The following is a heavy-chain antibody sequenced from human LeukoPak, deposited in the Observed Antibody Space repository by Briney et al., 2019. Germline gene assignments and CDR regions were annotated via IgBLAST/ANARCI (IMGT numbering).Heavy chain of an antibody. CDR1: GFSFNTYG. D-gene: IGHD3-22*01. CDR3: ATGSGYYYSH. CDR2: TYGDGDNR. Sequence: GGSLRLSCTASGFSFNTYGMHWVRQVPGKGLEWLAVTYGDGDNRYYADSVKARFTISRDNGRKTIYLQMNNLRDEDTAVYYCATGSGYYYSHWGQGILVTVSS. V-gene: IGHV3-33*01. J-gene: IGHJ4*02.